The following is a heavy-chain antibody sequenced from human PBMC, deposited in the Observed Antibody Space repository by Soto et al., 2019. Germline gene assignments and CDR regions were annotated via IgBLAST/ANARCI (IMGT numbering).Heavy chain of an antibody. D-gene: IGHD6-19*01. V-gene: IGHV3-30-3*01. CDR3: ARLGIALAGVYYYYGMDV. J-gene: IGHJ6*02. CDR1: GFTFSSYA. Sequence: QVQRMESGGGVVQPGRSLRLSCAASGFTFSSYAMHWVRQAPDKGLEWVAVISYDGSNKYYADSVKGRFTISRDNSKNTLYLQMNSLRAEDTAVYYCARLGIALAGVYYYYGMDVWGQRTTVTVSS. CDR2: ISYDGSNK.